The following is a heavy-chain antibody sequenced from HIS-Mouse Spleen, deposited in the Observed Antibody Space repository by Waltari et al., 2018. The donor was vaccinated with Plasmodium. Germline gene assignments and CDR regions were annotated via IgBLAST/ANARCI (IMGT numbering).Heavy chain of an antibody. D-gene: IGHD3-9*01. CDR2: ISSSSSYI. V-gene: IGHV3-21*01. Sequence: VESGGGLVKPGGSLRLSCAASGFTFSSYSMNWVRQAPGKGLEWVSSISSSSSYIYYADSVKGRFTISRDNAKNSLYLQMNSLRAEDTAVYYCARVDPLRYFDWLSFGGNWFDPWGQGTLVTVSS. CDR1: GFTFSSYS. CDR3: ARVDPLRYFDWLSFGGNWFDP. J-gene: IGHJ5*02.